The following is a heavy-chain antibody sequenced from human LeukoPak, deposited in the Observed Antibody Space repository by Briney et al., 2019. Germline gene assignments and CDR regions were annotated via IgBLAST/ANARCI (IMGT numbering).Heavy chain of an antibody. CDR2: ISSSSSYI. CDR1: GFTFSSYE. Sequence: GGSLRLSCAASGFTFSSYEMNWVRQAPGKGLEWVSSISSSSSYIYYADSVKGRFTISRDNAKNSLYLQMNSLRAEDTAVYYCARDIVYYYYYMDVWGKGTTVTISS. CDR3: ARDIVYYYYYMDV. V-gene: IGHV3-21*01. D-gene: IGHD3-16*02. J-gene: IGHJ6*03.